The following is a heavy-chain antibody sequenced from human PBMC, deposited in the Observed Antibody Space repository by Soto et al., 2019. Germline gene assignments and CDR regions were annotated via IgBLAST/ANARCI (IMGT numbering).Heavy chain of an antibody. CDR3: ARGHYGLDV. CDR2: ISASGTDI. Sequence: QVQLVESGGGLVKPGVSLRLSCAASGFIFNNYYISWIRQAPGKGLEWVSYISASGTDIYYADSVKGRFTISRDNAKNSLYLQMNSLTAEDTAVYYCARGHYGLDVWGQGTTVTVSS. J-gene: IGHJ6*02. CDR1: GFIFNNYY. V-gene: IGHV3-11*01.